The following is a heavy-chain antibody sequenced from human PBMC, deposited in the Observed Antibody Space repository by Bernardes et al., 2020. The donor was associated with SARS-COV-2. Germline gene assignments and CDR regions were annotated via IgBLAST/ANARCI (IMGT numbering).Heavy chain of an antibody. CDR2: IIPIFGTA. CDR3: ARGGWSTVVTDWYFGL. J-gene: IGHJ2*01. D-gene: IGHD2-15*01. V-gene: IGHV1-69*13. CDR1: GGTFSSYA. Sequence: SVKVSCKASGGTFSSYAISWVRQAPGQGLEWMGGIIPIFGTANYAQKFQGRVTITADESTSTAYMELSSLRSEDTAVYYCARGGWSTVVTDWYFGLWGRGTLVAVSS.